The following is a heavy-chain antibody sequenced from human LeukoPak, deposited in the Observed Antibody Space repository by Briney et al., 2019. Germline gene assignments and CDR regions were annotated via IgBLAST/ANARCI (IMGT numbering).Heavy chain of an antibody. CDR3: AREDPGVVAFDL. Sequence: SQTLSLTCAISGDSVSSNTAAWTWIRQPPSRGLEWLGRTYYRSKWYDDYAVSVKSRIIINPDTSKNQFSLQLNSVTPDDTAVYYCAREDPGVVAFDLWGQGTLVTVSS. J-gene: IGHJ4*02. V-gene: IGHV6-1*01. D-gene: IGHD2-21*01. CDR1: GDSVSSNTAA. CDR2: TYYRSKWYD.